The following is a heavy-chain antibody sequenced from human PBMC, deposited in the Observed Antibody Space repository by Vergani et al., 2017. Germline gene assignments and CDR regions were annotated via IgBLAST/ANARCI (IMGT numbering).Heavy chain of an antibody. CDR2: ISYDGSNK. CDR1: GFTFSSYG. CDR3: AKGLNYYDMDV. V-gene: IGHV3-30*18. D-gene: IGHD3-16*01. J-gene: IGHJ6*03. Sequence: QVQLVESGGGVVQPGRSLRLSCAASGFTFSSYGMHWVRQAPGKGLEWVAVISYDGSNKYYADSVKGRFTISRDNSKNTLYLQMNSLRAEDTAVYYRAKGLNYYDMDVWGKGTTVTVSS.